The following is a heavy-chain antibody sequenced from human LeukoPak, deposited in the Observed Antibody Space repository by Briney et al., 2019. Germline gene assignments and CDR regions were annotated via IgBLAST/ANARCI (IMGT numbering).Heavy chain of an antibody. D-gene: IGHD1-26*01. CDR1: GGTFSNYA. CDR3: AREDDTGRYMGDDAFDI. J-gene: IGHJ3*02. Sequence: ASVKVSCKASGGTFSNYAISWVRQAPGQGLEWMGGIIPIFGTANYAQKFRGRLTITADIPTSTVYMELSSLRSEDTAVYYCAREDDTGRYMGDDAFDIWGQGTMVTVSS. CDR2: IIPIFGTA. V-gene: IGHV1-69*06.